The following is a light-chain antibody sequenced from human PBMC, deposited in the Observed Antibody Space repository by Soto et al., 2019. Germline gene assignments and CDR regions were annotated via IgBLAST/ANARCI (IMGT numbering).Light chain of an antibody. CDR1: QSVSSY. Sequence: EIVLTQSPGTLSLSPGERATLSCRASQSVSSYLAWYQQKPGQAPRLLIYDASNRATGIPAGFSGSGSGTDFTLTISSLEPEDFAVYYCQQRSNWPPRFTFGGGTKVDIK. CDR3: QQRSNWPPRFT. CDR2: DAS. V-gene: IGKV3-11*01. J-gene: IGKJ4*01.